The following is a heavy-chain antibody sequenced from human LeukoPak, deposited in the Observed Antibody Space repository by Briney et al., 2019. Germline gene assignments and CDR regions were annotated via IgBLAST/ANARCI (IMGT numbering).Heavy chain of an antibody. D-gene: IGHD3-22*01. CDR3: GSGCYRGEYFDY. V-gene: IGHV4-59*01. CDR2: IYHSGST. J-gene: IGHJ4*02. Sequence: PSETLSLTCTVSGGSISSYYWSWIRQPPGKGLEWIGYIYHSGSTNHNPSPKSRVTISVDTSKNQFSLKLSSVTAADTAVYYCGSGCYRGEYFDYWGQGTLVTVSS. CDR1: GGSISSYY.